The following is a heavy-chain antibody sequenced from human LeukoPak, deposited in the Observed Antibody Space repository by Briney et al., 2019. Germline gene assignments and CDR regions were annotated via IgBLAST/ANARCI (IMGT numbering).Heavy chain of an antibody. J-gene: IGHJ4*02. CDR3: ARGAGSSWYDY. D-gene: IGHD6-13*01. CDR1: GYTLNSYY. CDR2: INPSGGAP. Sequence: ASVKVSCKASGYTLNSYYMHWVRQAPGQGLEWMGIINPSGGAPSFAQKFQGRVTMTRDTSTSTVYMELSSLGSEDTAVYYCARGAGSSWYDYWGQGTLVTVSS. V-gene: IGHV1-46*02.